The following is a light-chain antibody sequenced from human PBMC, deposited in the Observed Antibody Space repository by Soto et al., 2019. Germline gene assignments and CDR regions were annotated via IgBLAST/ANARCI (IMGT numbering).Light chain of an antibody. CDR1: QSVSSSY. V-gene: IGKV3-20*01. J-gene: IGKJ4*01. Sequence: EIVLTQSPGTLSLSPGERATLSCRASQSVSSSYLAWYQQKPGQAPRLLIYGASSRATGIPDRFRGSGSGTDFTLTISRLEPEYCAVYYCQQYSSSPPHTCGGGTKVEIK. CDR2: GAS. CDR3: QQYSSSPPHT.